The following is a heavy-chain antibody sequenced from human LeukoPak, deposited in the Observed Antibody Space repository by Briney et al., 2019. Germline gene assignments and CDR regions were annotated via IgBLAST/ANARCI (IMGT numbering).Heavy chain of an antibody. CDR3: ARDLPATPHENDY. Sequence: PGGSLRLSCAASGFTFSSYWMSWVRQAPGKGLEWVANINQDGSEKYYVDSVKGRFTISRDNAKNSLYLQMNSLRAEDTAVYYCARDLPATPHENDYWGQGTLVTVPS. CDR1: GFTFSSYW. J-gene: IGHJ4*02. CDR2: INQDGSEK. V-gene: IGHV3-7*01. D-gene: IGHD2-2*01.